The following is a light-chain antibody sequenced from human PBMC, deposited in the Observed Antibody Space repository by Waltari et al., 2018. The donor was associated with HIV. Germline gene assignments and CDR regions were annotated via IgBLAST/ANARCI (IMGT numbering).Light chain of an antibody. J-gene: IGLJ1*01. V-gene: IGLV2-11*01. CDR3: CSYAGTYTYV. CDR2: EVF. CDR1: PSDLGYFDY. Sequence: QSALTQPRSVSGSPGQSVTISCTGTPSDLGYFDYVSWYQQYPGKSHKVIIYEVFQRPSGLPDRFTASKADITASLTISRLQDEDEADYYCCSYAGTYTYVFGSGTTVTVL.